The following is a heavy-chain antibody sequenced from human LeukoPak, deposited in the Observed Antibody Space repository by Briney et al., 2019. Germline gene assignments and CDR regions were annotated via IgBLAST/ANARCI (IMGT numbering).Heavy chain of an antibody. Sequence: SETLSLTCTVSGGSISSYYWSWIRQPPGKGLEWIGYIYYSGSTNYNPSLKSRVTIPVDTSKNQFSLKLSSVTAADTAVYYCARDYVDTAMASNWFDPWGQGTLVTVSS. CDR2: IYYSGST. J-gene: IGHJ5*02. D-gene: IGHD5-18*01. CDR1: GGSISSYY. V-gene: IGHV4-59*01. CDR3: ARDYVDTAMASNWFDP.